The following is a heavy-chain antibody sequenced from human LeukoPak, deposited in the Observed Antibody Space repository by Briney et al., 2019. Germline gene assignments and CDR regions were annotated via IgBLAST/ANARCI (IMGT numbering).Heavy chain of an antibody. CDR3: ARELDAKGFDY. J-gene: IGHJ4*02. CDR1: GFTVSSNY. CDR2: IYSGGST. Sequence: GGSLRLSCAASGFTVSSNYMSWVRQAPGKGLEWVSVIYSGGSTYYADSVKGRFTISRDNSKNTLYLQMNSLRAEDTAVYYCARELDAKGFDYWGQGTLVTVSS. V-gene: IGHV3-53*01.